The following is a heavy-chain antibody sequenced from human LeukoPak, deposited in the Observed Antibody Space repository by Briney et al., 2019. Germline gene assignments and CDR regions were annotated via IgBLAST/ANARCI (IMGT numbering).Heavy chain of an antibody. Sequence: PSETLSLTCAVYGGSFSGYYWSWIRQPPGKGLEWIGEINHTGSTNYNPSLKSRVAISVDTSKSQFSLKLSSVTAADTAVYYCARHVVWSGYLGEFDPWGQGTLVTVSS. CDR3: ARHVVWSGYLGEFDP. V-gene: IGHV4-34*01. J-gene: IGHJ5*02. CDR1: GGSFSGYY. D-gene: IGHD3-3*01. CDR2: INHTGST.